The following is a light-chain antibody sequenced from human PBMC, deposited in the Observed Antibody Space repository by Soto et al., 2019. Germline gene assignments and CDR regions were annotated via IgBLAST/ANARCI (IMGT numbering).Light chain of an antibody. J-gene: IGKJ1*01. Sequence: EIVMTQSPATLSVSPGERATLSCTASHYVYSNVAWFQQRPGQAPRLLIYRASTRATGTPARFSGSGSGTESTLTITSLQSEDFALYYCQQYHNLWTFGRGTKVDIK. CDR3: QQYHNLWT. V-gene: IGKV3-15*01. CDR1: HYVYSN. CDR2: RAS.